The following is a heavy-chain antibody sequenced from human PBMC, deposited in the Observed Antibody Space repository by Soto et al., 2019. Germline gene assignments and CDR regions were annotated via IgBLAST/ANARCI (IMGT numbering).Heavy chain of an antibody. CDR1: GFIFSSYA. J-gene: IGHJ4*02. D-gene: IGHD1-26*01. Sequence: PGGSLILSCAASGFIFSSYAMSWVRQAPGKGLEWVSAFSGTTSSTYYADSVKGRFTISRDNSKNTLYLQMNSLKAEDTAVYYCAKGQYWELPLDYWGQGALVTVSS. V-gene: IGHV3-23*01. CDR2: FSGTTSST. CDR3: AKGQYWELPLDY.